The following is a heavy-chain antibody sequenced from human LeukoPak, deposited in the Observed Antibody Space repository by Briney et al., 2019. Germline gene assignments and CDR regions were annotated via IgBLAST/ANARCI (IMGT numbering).Heavy chain of an antibody. Sequence: GGSLRPSCAASGFTFDDYGMSWVRQAPGKGLEWVSGINWNGGSTGYADSVKGRFTISRDNAKNSLYLQMNSLRAEDAAVYYCARTPTMKGWFDPWGQGTLVTVSS. CDR3: ARTPTMKGWFDP. CDR1: GFTFDDYG. CDR2: INWNGGST. D-gene: IGHD3-22*01. V-gene: IGHV3-20*04. J-gene: IGHJ5*02.